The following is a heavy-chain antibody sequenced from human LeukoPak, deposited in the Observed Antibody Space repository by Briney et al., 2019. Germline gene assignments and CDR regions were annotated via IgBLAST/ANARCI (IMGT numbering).Heavy chain of an antibody. J-gene: IGHJ4*02. CDR3: ARASCSGGSCYLPQN. D-gene: IGHD2-15*01. Sequence: SETLSLTCTVSGDSVTSGSFYWSWIRQPPGKGLGWVGHIYYSGSTNYNPSLKSRVTISVDTSKNQFSLKLSSVTAADTAVYYCARASCSGGSCYLPQNWGQGTLVTVSS. CDR2: IYYSGST. CDR1: GDSVTSGSFY. V-gene: IGHV4-61*01.